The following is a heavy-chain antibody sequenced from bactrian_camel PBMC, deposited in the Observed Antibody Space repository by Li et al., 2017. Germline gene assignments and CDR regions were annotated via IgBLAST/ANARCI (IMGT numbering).Heavy chain of an antibody. J-gene: IGHJ6*01. D-gene: IGHD2*01. CDR2: IYTGSGNT. Sequence: DVQLVESGGGSVQAGGSLRLSCAASGLTDSHNCMGWFRQAPGKEREGVARIYTGSGNTYYADSVKGRFTISQDNAKNTVYLQMNSLKPEDTAMYYCAARGPYCYTKLSVRDFTYWCQGTQVT. CDR1: GLTDSHNC. CDR3: AARGPYCYTKLSVRDFTY. V-gene: IGHV3S40*01.